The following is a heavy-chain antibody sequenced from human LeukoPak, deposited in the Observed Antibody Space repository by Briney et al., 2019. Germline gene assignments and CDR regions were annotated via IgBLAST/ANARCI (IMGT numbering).Heavy chain of an antibody. J-gene: IGHJ4*02. V-gene: IGHV4-39*01. CDR3: ARAGNGYYDSSGYYNY. CDR2: IYYSGST. CDR1: GGSISSSSYY. D-gene: IGHD3-22*01. Sequence: PSETLSLTCTVSGGSISSSSYYWGWICQPPGKGLEWIGSIYYSGSTYYNPSLKSRVTISVDTSKNQFSLKLSSVTAADTAVYYCARAGNGYYDSSGYYNYWGQGTLVTVSS.